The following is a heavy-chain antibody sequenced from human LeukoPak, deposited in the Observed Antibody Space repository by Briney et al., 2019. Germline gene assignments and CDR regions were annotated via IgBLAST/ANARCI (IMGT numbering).Heavy chain of an antibody. Sequence: AASVKVSCKASGGTFSSYAISWVRQAPGQGLEWMGRIIPILGITNYAQRFQGRVTITADKSTSTAYMELSSLSSEDTAVYYCARGRYRSGGSCRLGVYYYYGMDVWGQGTTVTVSS. CDR1: GGTFSSYA. CDR3: ARGRYRSGGSCRLGVYYYYGMDV. J-gene: IGHJ6*02. CDR2: IIPILGIT. D-gene: IGHD2-15*01. V-gene: IGHV1-69*04.